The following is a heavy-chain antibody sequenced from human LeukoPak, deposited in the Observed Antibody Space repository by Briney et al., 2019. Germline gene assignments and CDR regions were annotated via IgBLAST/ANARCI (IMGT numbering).Heavy chain of an antibody. CDR3: ARGRIAYYGMDV. D-gene: IGHD6-13*01. J-gene: IGHJ6*02. CDR2: TYYRSKWFN. V-gene: IGHV6-1*01. CDR1: GDSVSSNSAA. Sequence: SQTLSLTCAISGDSVSSNSAAWNWIRQSPSRGLEWLGRTYYRSKWFNDYAPSMKSRITINPDTAKKQISLPLNSVTPEDTAVYFCARGRIAYYGMDVWGQGTTVTVSS.